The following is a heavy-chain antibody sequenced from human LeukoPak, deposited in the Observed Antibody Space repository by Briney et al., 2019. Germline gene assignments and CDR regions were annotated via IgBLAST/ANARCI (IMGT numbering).Heavy chain of an antibody. D-gene: IGHD3-3*01. CDR3: ARDRYDSYPMDV. V-gene: IGHV4-31*11. CDR2: IYYSGST. CDR1: GGSISSNNW. J-gene: IGHJ6*02. Sequence: PSETLSLTCAVSGGSISSNNWWGWVRQHPGKGLEWIGYIYYSGSTYYNPSLKSRVSISVDTSKSQFSLKLSSVTAADTAVYYCARDRYDSYPMDVWGQGTTVTVSS.